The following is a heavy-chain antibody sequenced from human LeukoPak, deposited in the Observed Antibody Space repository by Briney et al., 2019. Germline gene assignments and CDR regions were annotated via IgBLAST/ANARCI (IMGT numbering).Heavy chain of an antibody. D-gene: IGHD6-13*01. CDR3: ARGGIVAAGIINNHDAFDV. J-gene: IGHJ3*01. V-gene: IGHV1-69*06. CDR2: IIPIFGTA. CDR1: GGTFSSYA. Sequence: SVKVSCKASGGTFSSYAISWVRQAPGQGLEWMGGIIPIFGTANYAQKFQGRVTITADKSTRTAYMELSSLRSEDTAVYYCARGGIVAAGIINNHDAFDVWGLGTMVTVSS.